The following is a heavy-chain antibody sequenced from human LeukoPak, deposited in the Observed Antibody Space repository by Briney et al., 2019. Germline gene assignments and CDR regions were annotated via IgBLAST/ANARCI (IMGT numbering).Heavy chain of an antibody. D-gene: IGHD6-19*01. CDR1: GFTFSSYA. V-gene: IGHV3-30*04. Sequence: PGGSLRLSCAASGFTFSSYAMHWVRQAPGKGLEWVAVISYDGSNKYYADSVKGRFTISRDNSKNTLYLQMNSLRAEDTAVHYCARGIRWEDSSGWYYFDYWGQGTLVTVSS. CDR2: ISYDGSNK. J-gene: IGHJ4*02. CDR3: ARGIRWEDSSGWYYFDY.